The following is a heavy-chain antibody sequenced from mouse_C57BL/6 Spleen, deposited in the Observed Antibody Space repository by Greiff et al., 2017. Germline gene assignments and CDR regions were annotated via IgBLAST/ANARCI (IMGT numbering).Heavy chain of an antibody. CDR2: IDPSDSET. Sequence: QVQLKESGAELVRPGSSVKLSCKASGYTFTSYWMHWVKQRPIQGLEWIGNIDPSDSETHYNQKFKDKATLTVDKSSSTAYMQLSSLTSEDSAVYYCARSRDYAGDFDYWGQGTTLTVSS. D-gene: IGHD2-4*01. CDR1: GYTFTSYW. CDR3: ARSRDYAGDFDY. J-gene: IGHJ2*01. V-gene: IGHV1-52*01.